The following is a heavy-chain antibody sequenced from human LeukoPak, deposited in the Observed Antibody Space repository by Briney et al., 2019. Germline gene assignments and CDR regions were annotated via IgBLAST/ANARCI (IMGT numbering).Heavy chain of an antibody. CDR2: IRYDGSNK. CDR3: AAAAGYSSGWHRN. J-gene: IGHJ4*02. V-gene: IGHV3-30*02. CDR1: GFTFSSYG. D-gene: IGHD6-19*01. Sequence: GGSLRLSCAASGFTFSSYGMHWVRQAPGKGLEWVAFIRYDGSNKYYADSVKGRFTISRDNSKNTLYLEMNSLRAEDTAVYYCAAAAGYSSGWHRNWGQGTLVTVSS.